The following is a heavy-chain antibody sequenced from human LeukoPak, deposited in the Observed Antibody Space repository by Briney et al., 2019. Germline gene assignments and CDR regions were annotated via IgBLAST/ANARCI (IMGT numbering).Heavy chain of an antibody. Sequence: PGGSLRLSCAASGFTFSTYAMNWVRQAPGKGLEWVSTLSGSGTTTFYADSVKGRFTISRDNSKNTLYLQMNSLRAEDTAVYYCAKEGWTIFGVVTIPYWGQGTLVTVSS. J-gene: IGHJ4*02. CDR2: LSGSGTTT. V-gene: IGHV3-23*01. CDR1: GFTFSTYA. D-gene: IGHD3-3*01. CDR3: AKEGWTIFGVVTIPY.